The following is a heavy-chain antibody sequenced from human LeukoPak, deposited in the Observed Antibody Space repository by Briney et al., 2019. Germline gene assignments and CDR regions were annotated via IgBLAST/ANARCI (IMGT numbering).Heavy chain of an antibody. CDR1: GYTFTGYY. V-gene: IGHV1-2*02. CDR3: ARVRYRLAETYIDY. CDR2: INPNSGDT. D-gene: IGHD3-16*01. J-gene: IGHJ4*02. Sequence: RRASVKVSCKASGYTFTGYYMHWVRQAPGQGLEWMGWINPNSGDTNYAQKFQGRVTMTRDTSISTAYMELSRLRSDDTAVYYCARVRYRLAETYIDYWGQGTLVTVSS.